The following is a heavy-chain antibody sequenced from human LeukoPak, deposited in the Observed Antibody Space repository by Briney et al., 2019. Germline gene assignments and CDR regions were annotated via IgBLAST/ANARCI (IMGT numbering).Heavy chain of an antibody. D-gene: IGHD4-17*01. CDR1: GGSISSYY. CDR3: ARDSGDGYYYYYYMDV. CDR2: IYYSGST. V-gene: IGHV4-59*01. Sequence: SETLSLTCTVSGGSISSYYWSWIRQPPGKGLEWIGYIYYSGSTNYNPSLKSRVTISVDTPKNQFSLKLSSVTAADTAVYYCARDSGDGYYYYYYMDVWGKGTTVTVSS. J-gene: IGHJ6*03.